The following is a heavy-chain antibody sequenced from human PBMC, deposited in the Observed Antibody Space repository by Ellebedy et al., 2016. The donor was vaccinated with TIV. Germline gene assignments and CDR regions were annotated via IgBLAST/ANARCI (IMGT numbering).Heavy chain of an antibody. CDR3: ARRQRMFSTYWHFDD. CDR1: GFSLSTSGVG. Sequence: SGPTLVKPTQTLTLTCAFSGFSLSTSGVGVGWIRQPPGKALEWLALIHWDDEKQYSPSLKSRLTITKDTSKNQVVLTMTNMDPVDTATYYCARRQRMFSTYWHFDDWGQGTLVTVSS. CDR2: IHWDDEK. V-gene: IGHV2-5*02. D-gene: IGHD2-8*02. J-gene: IGHJ4*02.